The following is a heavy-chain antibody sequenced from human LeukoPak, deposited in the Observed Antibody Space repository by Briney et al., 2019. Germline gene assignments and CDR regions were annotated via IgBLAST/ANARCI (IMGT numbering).Heavy chain of an antibody. CDR2: IIPIFGTA. D-gene: IGHD1-14*01. Sequence: SVKVSCKASGGTFSSYAISWVRQAPGQGLEWMGRIIPIFGTANYAQKFQGRVTITTDESTSTAYMELSSLRSEDTAVYYCARPHPGSDAFDIWGQGTMVTVSS. CDR3: ARPHPGSDAFDI. J-gene: IGHJ3*02. V-gene: IGHV1-69*05. CDR1: GGTFSSYA.